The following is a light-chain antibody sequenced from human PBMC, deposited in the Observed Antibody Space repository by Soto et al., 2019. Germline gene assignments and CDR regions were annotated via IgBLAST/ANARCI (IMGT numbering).Light chain of an antibody. CDR2: EVS. CDR1: QSLIHSDGSTY. V-gene: IGKV2-30*02. Sequence: DVVMTQSPLSLPVTLGQPASISCRSSQSLIHSDGSTYLSWFQQRPGRSPRRLIYEVSDRDSGVPDRFSGIGSGTDFKLKISRVEAEDVGVSYCMQGTHWPWTFGQGTEVEIK. CDR3: MQGTHWPWT. J-gene: IGKJ1*01.